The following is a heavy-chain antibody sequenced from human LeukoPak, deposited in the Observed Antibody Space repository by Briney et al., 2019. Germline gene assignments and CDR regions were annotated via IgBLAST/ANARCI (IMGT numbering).Heavy chain of an antibody. D-gene: IGHD6-13*01. CDR1: GISFSSYD. Sequence: GRSLRLSCAASGISFSSYDMHWVRQATGKGLEWVSAIGTAGDTYYPGSVKGRFTISRENAKNSLYLQMNSLRAEDTAVYYCARAAYSSSWYPTLIDYWGQGTLVTVSS. J-gene: IGHJ4*02. V-gene: IGHV3-13*01. CDR2: IGTAGDT. CDR3: ARAAYSSSWYPTLIDY.